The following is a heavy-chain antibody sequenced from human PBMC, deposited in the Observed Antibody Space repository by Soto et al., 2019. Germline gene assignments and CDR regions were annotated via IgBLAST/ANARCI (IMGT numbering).Heavy chain of an antibody. J-gene: IGHJ6*03. CDR2: MNPNSGNT. Sequence: ASVKVSCKASGYTFTSYDINWVRQATGQGLEWMGWMNPNSGNTGYAQKFQGRVTMTRNTSISTAYMELSSLRSEDTAVYYCARGLLRFLEWLPTYYYYYMDVWGKGTTVTVSS. CDR3: ARGLLRFLEWLPTYYYYYMDV. CDR1: GYTFTSYD. V-gene: IGHV1-8*01. D-gene: IGHD3-3*01.